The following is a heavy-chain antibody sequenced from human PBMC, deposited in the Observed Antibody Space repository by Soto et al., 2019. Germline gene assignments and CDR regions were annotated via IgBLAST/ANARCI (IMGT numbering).Heavy chain of an antibody. J-gene: IGHJ4*02. CDR1: GGSISRYY. V-gene: IGHV4-59*12. D-gene: IGHD3-22*01. CDR3: ARDPSGFIRVDS. CDR2: VSYTGST. Sequence: SETLSLTCTVSGGSISRYYWSWIRQPPGKGLEWIGYVSYTGSTYYNPSLKSRLTISIDTSRNQFSLKLNSVTAADTAVYYCARDPSGFIRVDSWGQGTLVTVSS.